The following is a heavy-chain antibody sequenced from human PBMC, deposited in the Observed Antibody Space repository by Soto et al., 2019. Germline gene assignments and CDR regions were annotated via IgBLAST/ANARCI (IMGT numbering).Heavy chain of an antibody. J-gene: IGHJ4*02. CDR3: ARKRSGYSYGAFDY. CDR1: GYTFTSHA. V-gene: IGHV1-3*01. D-gene: IGHD5-18*01. CDR2: INAGNGNT. Sequence: ASVKVACKASGYTFTSHAMHWVRQAPGQRLEWMGWINAGNGNTKYSQKFQGRVTITRDTSASTAYMELSSLRSEDTAVYYCARKRSGYSYGAFDYWGQGTLVTVS.